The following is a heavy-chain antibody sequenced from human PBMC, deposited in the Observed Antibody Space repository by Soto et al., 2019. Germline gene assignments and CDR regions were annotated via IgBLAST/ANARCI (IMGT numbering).Heavy chain of an antibody. CDR1: GYTFTSYG. CDR2: ISAYNGNT. Sequence: QVQLVQSGAEVKKPGASVKVSCKASGYTFTSYGISWVRQAPGQGLEWMGWISAYNGNTNYAQKLQGRVTMTTDTSTSTAYMELRSLRSDDTAVYYCAREGSDIVVVPAARPWVDGMDVWGQGTTVTVSS. CDR3: AREGSDIVVVPAARPWVDGMDV. V-gene: IGHV1-18*01. D-gene: IGHD2-2*01. J-gene: IGHJ6*02.